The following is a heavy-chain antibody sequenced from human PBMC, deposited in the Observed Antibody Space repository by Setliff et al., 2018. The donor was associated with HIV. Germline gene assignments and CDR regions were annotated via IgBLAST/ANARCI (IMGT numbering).Heavy chain of an antibody. CDR3: ARQMTIPGVAVTPVDY. CDR1: GGSFSGYY. Sequence: SETLSLTCAVYGGSFSGYYWSWIRQPPGKGLEWIGEINHSGSTNYNPSLKSRVTISVDTSKNQFSLKLTSVTAADTAVYYCARQMTIPGVAVTPVDYWGQGALVTVSS. V-gene: IGHV4-34*01. D-gene: IGHD3-3*01. CDR2: INHSGST. J-gene: IGHJ4*02.